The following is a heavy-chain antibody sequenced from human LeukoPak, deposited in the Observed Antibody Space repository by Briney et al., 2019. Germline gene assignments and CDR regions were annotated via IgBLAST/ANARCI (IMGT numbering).Heavy chain of an antibody. J-gene: IGHJ6*03. V-gene: IGHV1-2*02. CDR1: GYTFTSYD. Sequence: ASVKVSCKASGYTFTSYDINWVRQAPGQGLEWMGWINPNSGGTNYAQKFQGRVTMTRDTSISTAYMELSRLRSDDTAVYYCARRTRYYYYMDVWGKGTTVTVSS. CDR3: ARRTRYYYYMDV. CDR2: INPNSGGT. D-gene: IGHD3/OR15-3a*01.